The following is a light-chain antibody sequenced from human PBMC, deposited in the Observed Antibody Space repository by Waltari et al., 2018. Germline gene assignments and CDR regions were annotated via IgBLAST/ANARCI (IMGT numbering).Light chain of an antibody. CDR3: CSYAASYTWV. V-gene: IGLV2-11*01. J-gene: IGLJ1*01. Sequence: QSDLTQPRSVSGSPGQSVTIACTGTSSDVGGDAYVYWYQQHPGKAPKVMVYDVNKRPSGVPDRFSGSKSDTTASLTISGLQAEDEADYYCCSYAASYTWVFGTGTRVTVL. CDR1: SSDVGGDAY. CDR2: DVN.